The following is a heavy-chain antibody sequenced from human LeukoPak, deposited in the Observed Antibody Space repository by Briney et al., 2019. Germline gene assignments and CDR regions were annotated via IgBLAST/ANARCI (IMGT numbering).Heavy chain of an antibody. Sequence: GGSLRLSCAASGFTFSSYWMHWVRQAPGKGLVWFSRINSDGSSTSYADSVKGRFTISRDNAKNTLYLQMNSLRAEDTAVYYCARDSSSWYYYYYYMDVWGKGTTVTISS. CDR1: GFTFSSYW. J-gene: IGHJ6*03. CDR3: ARDSSSWYYYYYYMDV. V-gene: IGHV3-74*01. CDR2: INSDGSST. D-gene: IGHD6-13*01.